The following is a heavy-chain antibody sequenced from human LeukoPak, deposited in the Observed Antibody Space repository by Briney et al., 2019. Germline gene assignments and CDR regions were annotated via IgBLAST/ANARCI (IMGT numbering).Heavy chain of an antibody. J-gene: IGHJ6*04. CDR2: ISSTSTYI. V-gene: IGHV3-21*01. D-gene: IGHD3-3*01. CDR1: GFTFSDYS. CDR3: ARHPITIFGVPHGTVV. Sequence: GGSLRLSCAASGFTFSDYSMNWVRQAPGKGLDWVSSISSTSTYILYADSVKGRFTISRDNARNSLYLQMNSLRAEDMAVYYCARHPITIFGVPHGTVVWGKGTTVTVSS.